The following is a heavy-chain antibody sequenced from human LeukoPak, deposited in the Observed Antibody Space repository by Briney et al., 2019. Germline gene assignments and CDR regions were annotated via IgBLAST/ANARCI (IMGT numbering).Heavy chain of an antibody. Sequence: HWASVKVSCKPSGGTFSSYALSWVRQAPGQGLEWMGRIIPVLTFPSYAPKFRGRVTITADQSTETAYMELSGLKYEDSAIYYCASSGHGYSWGIDYWGQGTVVTVSS. J-gene: IGHJ4*02. D-gene: IGHD5-18*01. V-gene: IGHV1-69*04. CDR1: GGTFSSYA. CDR3: ASSGHGYSWGIDY. CDR2: IIPVLTFP.